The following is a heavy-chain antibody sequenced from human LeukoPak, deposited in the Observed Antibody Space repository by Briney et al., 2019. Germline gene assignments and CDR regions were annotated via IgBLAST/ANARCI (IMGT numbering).Heavy chain of an antibody. J-gene: IGHJ4*02. CDR3: ATDTSGLHY. CDR1: GDTFTSYG. D-gene: IGHD3-22*01. Sequence: ASVKVSCKASGDTFTSYGFSWVRQAPGQGLEWMGWISGYNGNTRYAENFQGRVIMTTDPSTGTVFMELTSLGSDATAVYYCATDTSGLHYWGQGTLITVSS. CDR2: ISGYNGNT. V-gene: IGHV1-18*01.